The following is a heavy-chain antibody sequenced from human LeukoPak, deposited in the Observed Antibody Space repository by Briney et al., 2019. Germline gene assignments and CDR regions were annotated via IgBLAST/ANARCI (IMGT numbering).Heavy chain of an antibody. Sequence: SGGSLRLSCAASGFTFSSYSMNWVRQAPGKGLEWVSSISSSSSYIYYADSVKGRFTISRDNAKNSLYLQMNSLRAEDTAVYYCAKDGRGGVPRAFDIWGQGTMVTVSS. CDR3: AKDGRGGVPRAFDI. D-gene: IGHD2-15*01. CDR1: GFTFSSYS. CDR2: ISSSSSYI. V-gene: IGHV3-21*04. J-gene: IGHJ3*02.